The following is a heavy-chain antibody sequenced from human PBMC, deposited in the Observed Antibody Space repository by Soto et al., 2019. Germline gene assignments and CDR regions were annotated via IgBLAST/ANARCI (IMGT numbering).Heavy chain of an antibody. J-gene: IGHJ6*02. V-gene: IGHV1-18*01. CDR2: ISPYSGNT. D-gene: IGHD4-17*01. CDR1: GDIFVNYG. CDR3: ARDRITVTTGSDYYGMDV. Sequence: ASVKVSCKACGDIFVNYGIACVRQAPGQGLEWMGWISPYSGNTHYASKVQGRLTMTTDTSTSTAYMDLGSLTSDDTAVYYCARDRITVTTGSDYYGMDVWGQGTTVTVSS.